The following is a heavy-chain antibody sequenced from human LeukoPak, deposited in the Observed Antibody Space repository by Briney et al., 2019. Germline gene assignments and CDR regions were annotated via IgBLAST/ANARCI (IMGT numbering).Heavy chain of an antibody. CDR3: ARSPGYHIINTLAY. CDR1: GFTFSNFW. D-gene: IGHD3-9*01. Sequence: GGSLRLSCAASGFTFSNFWMHWVRQAPGKGLEYVSAITTNGDNTYYANSVKGRFTISRDNSRNTVYLQMGSLRAEDMAVYYCARSPGYHIINTLAYWGQGALVTVSS. V-gene: IGHV3-64*01. J-gene: IGHJ4*02. CDR2: ITTNGDNT.